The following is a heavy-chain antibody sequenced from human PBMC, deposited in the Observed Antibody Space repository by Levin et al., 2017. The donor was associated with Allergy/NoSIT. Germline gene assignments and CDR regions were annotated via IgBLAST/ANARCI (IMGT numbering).Heavy chain of an antibody. CDR2: LWKDGTDK. CDR3: MSQVATGY. D-gene: IGHD5-12*01. V-gene: IGHV3-33*08. CDR1: GFTFSSYG. J-gene: IGHJ4*02. Sequence: SCVVSGFTFSSYGMHWVRQAPGKGLEWVTSLWKDGTDKQYIDSVKGRFTISRDNSRNTLFLQMNSLTTDDTAVYYCMSQVATGYWGQGTLVTVSS.